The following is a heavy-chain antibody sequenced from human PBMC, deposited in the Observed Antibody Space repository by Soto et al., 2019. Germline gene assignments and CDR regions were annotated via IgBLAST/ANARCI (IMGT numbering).Heavy chain of an antibody. Sequence: PGGSLRLSCAASGFTFSSYWMSWVRQAPGKGLEWVANIKQDGSEKYYVDSVKGRFTISRDNAKNSLYLQMNSLRAEDTAVYYCARVRDDFWSGKRGGIDVWGQGTTVTVSS. CDR3: ARVRDDFWSGKRGGIDV. CDR2: IKQDGSEK. CDR1: GFTFSSYW. J-gene: IGHJ6*02. V-gene: IGHV3-7*03. D-gene: IGHD3-3*01.